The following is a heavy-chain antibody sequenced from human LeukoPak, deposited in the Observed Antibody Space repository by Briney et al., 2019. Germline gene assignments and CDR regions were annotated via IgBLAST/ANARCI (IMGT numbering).Heavy chain of an antibody. V-gene: IGHV3-21*01. D-gene: IGHD3-22*01. CDR2: ISSSSSYI. CDR1: GFTFSSYS. CDR3: ARDSSIYASSGYGY. J-gene: IGHJ4*02. Sequence: GGSLRLSRAASGFTFSSYSMTWVRQAPGKGLEWVSSISSSSSYIYYAASVKGRFTISRDNAKNSLYLQMNSLRAEDTAVYYCARDSSIYASSGYGYWGQGTLVTVSS.